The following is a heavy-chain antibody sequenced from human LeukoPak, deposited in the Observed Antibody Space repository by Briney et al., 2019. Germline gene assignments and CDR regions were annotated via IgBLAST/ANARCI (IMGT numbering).Heavy chain of an antibody. D-gene: IGHD6-19*01. CDR2: IYYSGST. V-gene: IGHV4-59*01. CDR3: ARVSSGWYGFEDY. Sequence: NPSETLSLTCAVYGGSFSGYYWSWIRQPPGKGLEWIGYIYYSGSTNYNPSLKSRVTISVDTSKNQFSLKLSSVTAADTAVYYCARVSSGWYGFEDYWGQGTLVTVSS. J-gene: IGHJ4*02. CDR1: GGSFSGYY.